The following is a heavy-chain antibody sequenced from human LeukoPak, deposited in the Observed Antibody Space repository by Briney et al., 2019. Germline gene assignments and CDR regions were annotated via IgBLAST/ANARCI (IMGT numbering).Heavy chain of an antibody. V-gene: IGHV4-59*01. J-gene: IGHJ4*02. CDR2: VYYRGNT. Sequence: SETLSLTCTVSGGSISSYYWSWIRQPPGKRLEWICYVYYRGNTNYNPSLKSRVTISVDASKNQFSLRLSSVTAADTAVYHCARDLEYSYGRYFDYWGQGTLVTVSS. CDR3: ARDLEYSYGRYFDY. CDR1: GGSISSYY. D-gene: IGHD5-18*01.